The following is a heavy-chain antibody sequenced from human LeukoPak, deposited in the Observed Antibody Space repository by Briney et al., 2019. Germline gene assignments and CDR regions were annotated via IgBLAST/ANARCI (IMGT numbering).Heavy chain of an antibody. D-gene: IGHD3-3*01. CDR1: GYTFTSYY. Sequence: GASVKVSCKASGYTFTSYYMHWVRQAPGQGLEWMGIINPSGGSTSYAQKFQGRVTMTRDTSTSTVYMELNSLRAEDTAVYYCAIPPLALGSYYDFWSGYYTRSSWYDDYWGQGTLVTVSS. J-gene: IGHJ4*02. V-gene: IGHV1-46*01. CDR3: AIPPLALGSYYDFWSGYYTRSSWYDDY. CDR2: INPSGGST.